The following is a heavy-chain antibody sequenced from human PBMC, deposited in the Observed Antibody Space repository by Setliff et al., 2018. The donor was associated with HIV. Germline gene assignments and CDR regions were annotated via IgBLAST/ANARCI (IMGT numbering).Heavy chain of an antibody. J-gene: IGHJ6*04. CDR1: GVSISAYY. CDR3: VRETLYSYVDV. CDR2: GYYSGST. V-gene: IGHV4-59*12. Sequence: SETLSLTCTVSGVSISAYYWNWIRQSPGKGLEWIGFGYYSGSTNYNPSLKSRVTISVHVSRNEFSLTLRSVIAADSAIYYCVRETLYSYVDVWGKGTTVTVSS. D-gene: IGHD3-16*01.